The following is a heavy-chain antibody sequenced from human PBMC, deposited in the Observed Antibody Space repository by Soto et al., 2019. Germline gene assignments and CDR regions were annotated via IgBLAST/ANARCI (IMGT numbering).Heavy chain of an antibody. D-gene: IGHD6-6*01. V-gene: IGHV1-2*04. CDR1: GYTFTGYY. J-gene: IGHJ6*02. CDR3: ASSSSGPDWDYGRDV. CDR2: INPNSGGT. Sequence: ASVKVSCKASGYTFTGYYMHWVRQAPGQGLEWMGWINPNSGGTNYAQKFQGWVNLTRDTSISPAYMELSRLGSDDTAVYYCASSSSGPDWDYGRDVWGQGTTVTVSS.